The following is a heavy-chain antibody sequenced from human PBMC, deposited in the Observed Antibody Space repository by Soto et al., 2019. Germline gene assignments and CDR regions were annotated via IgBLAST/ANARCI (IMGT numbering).Heavy chain of an antibody. CDR2: IYYSGST. CDR1: GGSISSSSYY. Sequence: PSETLSLTCTVSGGSISSSSYYWGWIRQPPGKGLEWIGSIYYSGSTYYNPSLKSRVTISVDTSKNQFSLKLSSVTAADTAVYYCTTGGWYEDYYYGMDVWGQGTTVTVSS. CDR3: TTGGWYEDYYYGMDV. J-gene: IGHJ6*02. D-gene: IGHD6-19*01. V-gene: IGHV4-39*01.